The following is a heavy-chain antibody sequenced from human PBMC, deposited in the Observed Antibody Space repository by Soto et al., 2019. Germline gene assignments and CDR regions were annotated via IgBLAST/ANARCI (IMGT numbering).Heavy chain of an antibody. Sequence: ASVKVSCKASGGTFSSYAISWVRQAPGQGLEWMGGIIPIFGTANYAQKFQGRVTITADKSTSTAYMELSSLRSEDTAVYYCAREKRGYSYGYFYYYGMDVWGQGTTVTVSS. CDR1: GGTFSSYA. CDR3: AREKRGYSYGYFYYYGMDV. CDR2: IIPIFGTA. D-gene: IGHD5-18*01. V-gene: IGHV1-69*06. J-gene: IGHJ6*02.